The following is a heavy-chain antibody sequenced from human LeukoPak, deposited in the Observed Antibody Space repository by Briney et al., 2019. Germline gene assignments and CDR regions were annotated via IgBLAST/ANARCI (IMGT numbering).Heavy chain of an antibody. Sequence: GGSLRLSCAASGFTFSSYTMNWVRQAPGKGLEWVSYIGSSSSTVYYPDSVKGRFSISRDNAKNSLYLQRNSLRDEDTAVYYCARGYCSSTSCANFDYWGQGTLVTVSS. CDR2: IGSSSSTV. CDR1: GFTFSSYT. D-gene: IGHD2-2*01. CDR3: ARGYCSSTSCANFDY. V-gene: IGHV3-48*02. J-gene: IGHJ4*02.